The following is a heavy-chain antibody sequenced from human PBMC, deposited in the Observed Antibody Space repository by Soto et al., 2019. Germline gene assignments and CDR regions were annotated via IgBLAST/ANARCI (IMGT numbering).Heavy chain of an antibody. CDR3: ARPDFGDYWYFDL. V-gene: IGHV1-69*08. CDR2: IIPALGTA. Sequence: QAQLVQSGAEVKKPGSSVKVSCKASGGTFSSHTFSWVRQAPGQGLEWMGRIIPALGTATYAQKFQGRVTITADESATTVYMELNSLRSEDTDVYYCARPDFGDYWYFDLWGRGTLVTVSS. D-gene: IGHD4-17*01. CDR1: GGTFSSHT. J-gene: IGHJ2*01.